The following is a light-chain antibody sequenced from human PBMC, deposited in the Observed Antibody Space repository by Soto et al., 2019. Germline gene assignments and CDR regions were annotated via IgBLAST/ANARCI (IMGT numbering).Light chain of an antibody. V-gene: IGLV2-14*01. J-gene: IGLJ2*01. CDR3: SSYTSSSTPVV. CDR2: DVS. CDR1: SSDVGGYNY. Sequence: QSVLTQPASVSGSPGQSIPISCTGTSSDVGGYNYVSWYQQHPGKAPKLMIYDVSNRPSGVSNRFSGSKSGNTASLTISGLQAEDEADYYCSSYTSSSTPVVFGGGTQLTVL.